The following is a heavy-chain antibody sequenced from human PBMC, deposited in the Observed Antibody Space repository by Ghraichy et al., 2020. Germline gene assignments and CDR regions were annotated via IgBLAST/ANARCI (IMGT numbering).Heavy chain of an antibody. Sequence: GESLRLSCSASGFTFSSYAMHWVRQAPGKGLEYVSAISSNGGSTYYADSVKGRFTISRDNSKNTLFLQMSSLRAEDTAVYYCVKLWKGGAVAVPFDCWGQGTLVTVSS. CDR1: GFTFSSYA. D-gene: IGHD6-19*01. V-gene: IGHV3-64D*06. J-gene: IGHJ4*02. CDR3: VKLWKGGAVAVPFDC. CDR2: ISSNGGST.